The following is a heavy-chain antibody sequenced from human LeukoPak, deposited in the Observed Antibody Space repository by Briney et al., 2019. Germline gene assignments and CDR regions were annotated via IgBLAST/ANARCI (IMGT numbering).Heavy chain of an antibody. CDR2: INPNSGGT. CDR3: ARVEYYYDSSGYEY. J-gene: IGHJ4*02. CDR1: GYTFTGHY. V-gene: IGHV1-2*06. D-gene: IGHD3-22*01. Sequence: ASVKVSCKASGYTFTGHYMHWVRQAPGQGLEWMGRINPNSGGTNYAQKFQGRVTMTRDTSISTAYMELSRLRSDDTAVYYCARVEYYYDSSGYEYWGQGTLVTVSS.